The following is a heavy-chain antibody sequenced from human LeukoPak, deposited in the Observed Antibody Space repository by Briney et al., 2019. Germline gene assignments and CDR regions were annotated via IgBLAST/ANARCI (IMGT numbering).Heavy chain of an antibody. V-gene: IGHV1-69*04. D-gene: IGHD3-9*01. Sequence: GASVKVSCKASGGTFSSYAISWVRQAPGQGLEWMGRIIPILGIANYAQKFQGRVTITADKSTSTAYMELSSLRSEDMAVYYCAGHILTGYPIDYWGQGTLVTVSS. CDR1: GGTFSSYA. CDR2: IIPILGIA. CDR3: AGHILTGYPIDY. J-gene: IGHJ4*02.